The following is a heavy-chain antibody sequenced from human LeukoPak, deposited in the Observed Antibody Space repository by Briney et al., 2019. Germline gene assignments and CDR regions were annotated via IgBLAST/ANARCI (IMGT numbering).Heavy chain of an antibody. D-gene: IGHD2-8*01. V-gene: IGHV4-59*11. CDR3: ARGGQDTNGYFIWFDT. CDR2: ISYSGNT. CDR1: GGSITTHY. J-gene: IGHJ5*02. Sequence: SSETLSLTCTVPGGSITTHYWSWIRQAPGKALEWIGYISYSGNTYYNPFLKSRVTISRDMSKNQFSLKLTSVTAADTAVYYCARGGQDTNGYFIWFDTWGQGTLVTVSS.